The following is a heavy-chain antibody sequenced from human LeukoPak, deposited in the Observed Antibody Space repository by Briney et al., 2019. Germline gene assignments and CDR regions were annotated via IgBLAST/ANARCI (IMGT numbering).Heavy chain of an antibody. Sequence: PSETLSLTCTVSGGSISSGGHFWNWIRQPPGKGLEWIGYIYESGSTSYNPSLKSRVTVSGDRSKNQFSVKLSSVTAADTAVYYCAREHVGVSLNYWGQGTLVTVSS. V-gene: IGHV4-30-2*01. J-gene: IGHJ4*02. CDR1: GGSISSGGHF. CDR3: AREHVGVSLNY. CDR2: IYESGST. D-gene: IGHD1-26*01.